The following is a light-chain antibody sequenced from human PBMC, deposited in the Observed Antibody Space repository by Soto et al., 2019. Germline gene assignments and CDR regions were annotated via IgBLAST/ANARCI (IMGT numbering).Light chain of an antibody. CDR2: RSS. V-gene: IGLV1-47*01. J-gene: IGLJ3*02. Sequence: QSVLTQPPSASGTPGQRVTISCSGRSSDIGSNYVYWYQQFPGTAPKLLIYRSSQRPSGVPDRFSGSRSATSASLAISGLRSEDEADYYCASWDDSLSGWVFGGGTKLTVL. CDR3: ASWDDSLSGWV. CDR1: SSDIGSNY.